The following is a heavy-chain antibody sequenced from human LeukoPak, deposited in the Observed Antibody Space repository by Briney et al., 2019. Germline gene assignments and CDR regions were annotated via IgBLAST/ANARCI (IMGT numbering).Heavy chain of an antibody. CDR3: ARTREKVMYDYDSSGYYYGY. V-gene: IGHV1-69*13. Sequence: SVKVSCKASGGTFSSYAISWVRQAPGQGLEWMGGIIPIFGTANYAQKFQGRVTITADESTSTAYMELSSLRSEDTVVYYCARTREKVMYDYDSSGYYYGYWGQGTLVTVSS. CDR1: GGTFSSYA. CDR2: IIPIFGTA. D-gene: IGHD3-22*01. J-gene: IGHJ4*02.